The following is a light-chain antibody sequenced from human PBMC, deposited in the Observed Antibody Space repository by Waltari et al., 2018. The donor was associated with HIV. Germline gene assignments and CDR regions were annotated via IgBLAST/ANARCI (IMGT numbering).Light chain of an antibody. CDR2: EDS. CDR1: ALPKKY. J-gene: IGLJ1*01. Sequence: SYELTQPPSVSVSPGQTARITCPGDALPKKYAYCYPPKSGQAPVLVIYEDSKRPSGIPERFSGSSSGTMATLTISGAQVEDEADYYCYSTDSSGNHSFYVFGTGTKVTVL. CDR3: YSTDSSGNHSFYV. V-gene: IGLV3-10*01.